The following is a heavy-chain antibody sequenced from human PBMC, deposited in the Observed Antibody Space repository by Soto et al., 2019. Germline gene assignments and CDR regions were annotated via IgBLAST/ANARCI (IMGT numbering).Heavy chain of an antibody. D-gene: IGHD3-22*01. CDR3: AREGLPPSGYYDSSGYYSINWFDP. CDR2: IYYSGST. V-gene: IGHV4-59*01. CDR1: GGSISSYY. Sequence: PSETLSLTCTVSGGSISSYYWSWIRQPPGKGLEWIGYIYYSGSTNYNPSLKSRVTISVDTSKNQFSLKLSSVTAADTAVHYCAREGLPPSGYYDSSGYYSINWFDPWGQGTLVTVS. J-gene: IGHJ5*02.